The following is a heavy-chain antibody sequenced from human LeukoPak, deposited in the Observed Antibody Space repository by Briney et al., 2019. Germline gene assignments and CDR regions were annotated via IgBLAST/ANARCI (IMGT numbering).Heavy chain of an antibody. Sequence: GGSLRLSCAASGFTFSDYYMSWIRQAPGKGLEWVSYISSSSSTIYYADSVKGRFTISRDNAKNSLYLQMNSLRAEDTAVYYCARDIASRAVHGYSGSYETLDYWGQGTLVTVSS. CDR3: ARDIASRAVHGYSGSYETLDY. CDR2: ISSSSSTI. J-gene: IGHJ4*02. CDR1: GFTFSDYY. V-gene: IGHV3-11*01. D-gene: IGHD1-26*01.